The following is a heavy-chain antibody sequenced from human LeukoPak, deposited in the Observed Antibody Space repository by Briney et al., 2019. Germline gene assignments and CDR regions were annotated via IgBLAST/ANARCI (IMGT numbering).Heavy chain of an antibody. Sequence: GGSLRLSCAASGLTFSRYGMHWVRQAPGKGLEWVAVIWHDGSYEYYADSVKGRFTISRDSSKNTLYLQMNSLRAEDTAVYYCAKDGVGATSLDCWGQGTLVTVSS. CDR1: GLTFSRYG. J-gene: IGHJ4*02. V-gene: IGHV3-33*06. D-gene: IGHD1-26*01. CDR2: IWHDGSYE. CDR3: AKDGVGATSLDC.